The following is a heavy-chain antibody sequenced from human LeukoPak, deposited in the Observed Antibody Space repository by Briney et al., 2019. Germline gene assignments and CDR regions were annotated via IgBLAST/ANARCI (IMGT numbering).Heavy chain of an antibody. V-gene: IGHV3-21*01. CDR1: GFTFSGYT. D-gene: IGHD6-13*01. J-gene: IGHJ6*03. Sequence: GGSLRLACAASGFTFSGYTMNWVRQVPGKGLEWVSSISSSSSYIYYADSVKGRFTISRDNAKSSLFLQMNSLRAEDTGVYYCASDSSSSPAYYHYYMDAWGKGTTVTVSS. CDR2: ISSSSSYI. CDR3: ASDSSSSPAYYHYYMDA.